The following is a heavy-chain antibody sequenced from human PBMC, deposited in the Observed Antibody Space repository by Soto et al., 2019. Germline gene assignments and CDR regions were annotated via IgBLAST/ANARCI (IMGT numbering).Heavy chain of an antibody. D-gene: IGHD2-15*01. CDR1: GGSFSGNY. V-gene: IGHV4-34*01. Sequence: QVQLQQWGAGLLKPSETLSLTCTVYGGSFSGNYWSWIRQPPGMGLEWIGEISHSGSGTNYNPSPKSRVTISVDTSKNQFSLKLSSVTAADTAMYYCARGHLPGGNTFYYDYWGQGTLVTVSS. J-gene: IGHJ4*02. CDR3: ARGHLPGGNTFYYDY. CDR2: ISHSGSGT.